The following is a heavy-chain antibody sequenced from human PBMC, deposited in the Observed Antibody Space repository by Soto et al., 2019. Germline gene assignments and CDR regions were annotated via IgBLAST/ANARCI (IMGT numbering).Heavy chain of an antibody. D-gene: IGHD3-3*01. CDR2: IYSGGST. CDR1: GFTVSSNY. CDR3: ARGNDFWGGYYAP. J-gene: IGHJ5*02. Sequence: ESGGGLVQPGGSLRLSCAASGFTVSSNYMSWVRQAPGKGLEWVSVIYSGGSTYYADSVKGRFTISRDNSKNTLYLQMNSLRAEDTAVYYCARGNDFWGGYYAPWGQGTLVTVSS. V-gene: IGHV3-66*01.